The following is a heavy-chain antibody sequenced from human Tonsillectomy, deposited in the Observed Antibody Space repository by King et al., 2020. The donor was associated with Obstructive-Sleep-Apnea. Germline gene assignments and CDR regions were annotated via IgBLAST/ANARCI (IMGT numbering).Heavy chain of an antibody. CDR1: ADSIRNYY. Sequence: QLQESGPGLVKPSETLSLTCTVSADSIRNYYWSWIRQPPGKGLEWIGYMYYSGNTNYNPSLKSRVTISVDTSKIQFSLRLSSVTAADTAVYYCARHRGVEDYGGYGDYFDYWGQGTLVTVSS. CDR2: MYYSGNT. J-gene: IGHJ4*02. CDR3: ARHRGVEDYGGYGDYFDY. D-gene: IGHD5-12*01. V-gene: IGHV4-59*08.